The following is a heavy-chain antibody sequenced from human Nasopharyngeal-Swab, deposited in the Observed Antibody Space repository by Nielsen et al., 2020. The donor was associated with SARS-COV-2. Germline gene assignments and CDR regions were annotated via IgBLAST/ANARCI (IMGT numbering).Heavy chain of an antibody. Sequence: SETLSLTCTVSGYSISSGYYWGWIRQPPGKGLAWIGSIYHSGSTYYNPSLKSRVTISVDTSKNQFSLKLSSVTAADTAVYYCARIRVGGNYAFENWGQGTLVTVSS. CDR1: GYSISSGYY. CDR2: IYHSGST. CDR3: ARIRVGGNYAFEN. D-gene: IGHD1-26*01. J-gene: IGHJ4*02. V-gene: IGHV4-38-2*02.